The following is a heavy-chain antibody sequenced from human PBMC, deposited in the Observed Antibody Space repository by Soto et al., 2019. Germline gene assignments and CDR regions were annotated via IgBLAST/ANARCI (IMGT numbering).Heavy chain of an antibody. Sequence: QVQLQQWGAGLLKPSETLSLTCAVYGGSFSGYYWSWIRQPPGKGLEWIGEINHSGSTNYNPSLKSRVTITVDTSKHPLALKHSSVDAASTAVAYCARGIQQCPSAGDYYCGMDDWGQGTTVTVAS. CDR3: ARGIQQCPSAGDYYCGMDD. D-gene: IGHD5-18*01. CDR1: GGSFSGYY. V-gene: IGHV4-34*01. J-gene: IGHJ6*02. CDR2: INHSGST.